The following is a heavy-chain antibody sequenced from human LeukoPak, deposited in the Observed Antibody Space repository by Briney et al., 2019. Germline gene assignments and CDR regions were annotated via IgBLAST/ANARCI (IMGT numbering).Heavy chain of an antibody. CDR3: ARDGGNGQYYFDY. D-gene: IGHD4-23*01. CDR1: GGSISSYY. V-gene: IGHV4-59*01. CDR2: IYYSGST. J-gene: IGHJ4*02. Sequence: SETLSLTCTVSGGSISSYYWSWIRQPPGKGLEWIGYIYYSGSTNYNPSLKSRVTISVDTSKNQFSLKLSSVTAADTAVYHCARDGGNGQYYFDYWGQGTLVTVSS.